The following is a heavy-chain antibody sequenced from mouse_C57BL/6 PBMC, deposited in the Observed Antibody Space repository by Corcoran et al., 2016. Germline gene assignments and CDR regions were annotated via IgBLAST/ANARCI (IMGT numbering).Heavy chain of an antibody. J-gene: IGHJ2*01. CDR2: IYPGDGDT. Sequence: QVQLQQSGAELVKPGASVKISCKASCYAFSSYWMNWVKQRPGKGLEWIGQIYPGDGDTNYNGKFKGKATLTADKSSSTDYMQLSSLTSEDSAVYFCARESRIYYDYDGFDYWGQGTTLTVSS. CDR1: CYAFSSYW. CDR3: ARESRIYYDYDGFDY. V-gene: IGHV1-80*01. D-gene: IGHD2-4*01.